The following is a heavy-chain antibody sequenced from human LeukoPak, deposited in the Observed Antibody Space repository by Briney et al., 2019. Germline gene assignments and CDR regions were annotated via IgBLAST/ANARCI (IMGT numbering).Heavy chain of an antibody. CDR3: ARQRGYCFSTTCALTWFDV. CDR1: GGSISSTSYY. Sequence: SETLSLTCSVSGGSISSTSYYWGWTRQSPGKGLEWIGRIYYSGSTSYKSPLKSRVTIAVDTSKNQFSLRLRSVTAADTAVYYCARQRGYCFSTTCALTWFDVWGQGTLVTVSS. CDR2: IYYSGST. V-gene: IGHV4-39*01. J-gene: IGHJ5*02. D-gene: IGHD2-2*01.